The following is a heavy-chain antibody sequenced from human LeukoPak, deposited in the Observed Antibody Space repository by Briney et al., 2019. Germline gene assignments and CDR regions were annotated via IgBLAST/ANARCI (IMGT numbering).Heavy chain of an antibody. Sequence: ASVKVSCKASGYTFTSYYMHWVRQAPGQGLEWMGIINPSGGSTSYAQKFQGRVTITADESTSTAYMELSSLRSEDTAVYYCARDPYCSSTSCYNGGFDYWGQGTLVTVSS. J-gene: IGHJ4*02. CDR2: INPSGGST. CDR3: ARDPYCSSTSCYNGGFDY. D-gene: IGHD2-2*01. CDR1: GYTFTSYY. V-gene: IGHV1-46*01.